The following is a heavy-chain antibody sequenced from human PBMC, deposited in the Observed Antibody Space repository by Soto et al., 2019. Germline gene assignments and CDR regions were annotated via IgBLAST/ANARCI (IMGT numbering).Heavy chain of an antibody. Sequence: SVKVSCKASGGTFSSYAISWVRQAPGQGLEWMGGIIPIFGTANYAQKFQGRVTITADESTSTAYMELSSLRSEDTAVYYCARDYMVRGVITSTGGMDVWGQGTTVTVSS. CDR3: ARDYMVRGVITSTGGMDV. CDR2: IIPIFGTA. J-gene: IGHJ6*02. V-gene: IGHV1-69*13. CDR1: GGTFSSYA. D-gene: IGHD3-10*01.